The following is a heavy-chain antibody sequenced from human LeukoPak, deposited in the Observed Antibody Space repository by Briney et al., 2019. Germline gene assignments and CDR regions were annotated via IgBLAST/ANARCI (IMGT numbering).Heavy chain of an antibody. CDR3: ARLIGSGSYYIPDY. CDR2: MDPDTGDR. Sequence: ASVKVSCKASGYTFTSYHINWVRQATGQGPEWIGWMDPDTGDRGYAQKFQGRVTMTRDTSISTAYMELSRLRSDDTAVYYCARLIGSGSYYIPDYWGQGTLVTVSS. J-gene: IGHJ4*02. V-gene: IGHV1-8*01. CDR1: GYTFTSYH. D-gene: IGHD1-26*01.